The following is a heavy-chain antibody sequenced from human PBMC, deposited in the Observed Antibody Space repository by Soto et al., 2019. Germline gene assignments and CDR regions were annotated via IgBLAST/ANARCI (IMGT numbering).Heavy chain of an antibody. CDR3: ARSGRLITIFGVARAYFDY. Sequence: TLSLTCTVSGGSISSYYWSWIRQPPGKGLEWIGYIYYSGSTNYNPSLKSRVTISVDTSKNQFSLKLSSVTAADTAVYYCARSGRLITIFGVARAYFDYWGQGTLVTVSS. D-gene: IGHD3-3*01. V-gene: IGHV4-59*01. J-gene: IGHJ4*02. CDR2: IYYSGST. CDR1: GGSISSYY.